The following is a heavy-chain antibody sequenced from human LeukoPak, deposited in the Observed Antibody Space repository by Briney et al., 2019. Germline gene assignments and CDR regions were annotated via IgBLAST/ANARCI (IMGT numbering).Heavy chain of an antibody. CDR3: ASGSLWSCRLEY. D-gene: IGHD3-3*01. V-gene: IGHV3-7*02. CDR1: GFTFSSYM. CDR2: IKPNGGEK. J-gene: IGHJ4*02. Sequence: PGGSLRLSCAASGFTFSSYMMTWVRQAPGKGLEWVSNIKPNGGEKFYVDSVRGRFTISRDNAKNSLYLQMNSLRAEDTAVYYCASGSLWSCRLEYWGQGTLVIVSS.